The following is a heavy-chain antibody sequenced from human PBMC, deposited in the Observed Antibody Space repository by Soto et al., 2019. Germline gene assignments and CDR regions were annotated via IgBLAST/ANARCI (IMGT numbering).Heavy chain of an antibody. CDR2: SFFGGAT. J-gene: IGHJ4*02. D-gene: IGHD3-22*01. CDR1: GESISSSSYF. V-gene: IGHV4-39*01. Sequence: QLQLQESGPGLVRPSEILSLYCSVFGESISSSSYFWGWVRQSPGKGPEWIGSSFFGGATYYNPSLKGRATISVDASKNQLSLNLRSVTAADTAIYYCAICYCYNFPLDHWGPGTLVVVSS. CDR3: AICYCYNFPLDH.